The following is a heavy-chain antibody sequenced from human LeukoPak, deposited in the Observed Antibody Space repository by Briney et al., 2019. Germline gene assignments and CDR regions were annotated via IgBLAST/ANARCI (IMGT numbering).Heavy chain of an antibody. D-gene: IGHD1-7*01. CDR3: ARRETGTMHAFDI. Sequence: GEALVISWKGSEYRFTNYWIAWVRQTPGKGLGWMGLIYPADSDTRYSPSFQGQVTISADKSISTAFLQWSSLKASDTAMYYCARRETGTMHAFDIWGQGTMVTVSS. CDR1: EYRFTNYW. CDR2: IYPADSDT. J-gene: IGHJ3*02. V-gene: IGHV5-51*01.